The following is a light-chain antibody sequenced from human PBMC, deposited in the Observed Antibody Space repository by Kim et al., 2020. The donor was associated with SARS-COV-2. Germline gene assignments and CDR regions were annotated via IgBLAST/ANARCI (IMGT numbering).Light chain of an antibody. V-gene: IGKV1D-12*01. CDR2: EAS. CDR3: QQTHGFPFT. J-gene: IGKJ4*01. Sequence: ASVGDRVTITCRASQDISSWLDWYQQKPGKAPKVLIYEASNLQSGVPSRFSGSGSGTDFTLTINGLQPEDFATYYCQQTHGFPFTFGGGTKVDIK. CDR1: QDISSW.